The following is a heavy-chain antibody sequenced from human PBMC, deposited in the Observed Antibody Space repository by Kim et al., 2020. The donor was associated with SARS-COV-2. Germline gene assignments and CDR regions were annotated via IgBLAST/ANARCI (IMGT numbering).Heavy chain of an antibody. CDR2: N. D-gene: IGHD2-15*01. CDR3: AREGGGTVLDY. J-gene: IGHJ4*02. V-gene: IGHV6-1*01. Sequence: NEEAVTVKSRITLNPDTSKNQFSLQLNSVTPEDTAVYYCAREGGGTVLDYWGQGTLVTVSS.